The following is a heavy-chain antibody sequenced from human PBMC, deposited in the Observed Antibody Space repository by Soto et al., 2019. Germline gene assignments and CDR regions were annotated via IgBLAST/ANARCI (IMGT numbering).Heavy chain of an antibody. V-gene: IGHV1-69*06. CDR3: ARGGYSSTWSNLLDRSGLAV. CDR2: IVPLFRTT. Sequence: QVQLVQSGAEAKKPGSSVKVSCKTSGGTFSSYAISWVRQAPGQGLEWMGGIVPLFRTTNYAQKFQGRVTITAHTSTYTVYMELSAMRSGDTAVYYCARGGYSSTWSNLLDRSGLAVWGQGTTVTVSS. D-gene: IGHD6-13*01. CDR1: GGTFSSYA. J-gene: IGHJ6*02.